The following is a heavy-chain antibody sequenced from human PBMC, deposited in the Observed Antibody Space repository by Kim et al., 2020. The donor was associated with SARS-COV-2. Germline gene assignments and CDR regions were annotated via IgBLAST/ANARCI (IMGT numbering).Heavy chain of an antibody. CDR3: IRLPQSYKFEH. CDR1: GFIFSASG. J-gene: IGHJ1*01. Sequence: GGSLRLSCAASGFIFSASGVHWVRQAPGKGLEWVGRIRSKANGYATAYDASVTGRFIISRDDSKNTAYLQMNSLKTEDTAVYYCIRLPQSYKFEHWGQGTLVTVSS. CDR2: IRSKANGYAT. D-gene: IGHD1-1*01. V-gene: IGHV3-73*01.